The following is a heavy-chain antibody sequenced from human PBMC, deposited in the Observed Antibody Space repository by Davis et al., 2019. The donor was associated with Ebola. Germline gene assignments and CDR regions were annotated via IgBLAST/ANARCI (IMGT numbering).Heavy chain of an antibody. J-gene: IGHJ6*04. Sequence: GESLKISCAASGFTFSSYSMNWVRQAPGKGLEWVSSISSSSSYIYYADSVKGRFTISRDNSKNTLYLQMNSLRAEDTAVYYCARGGDIVVVVAATKDYYGMDVWGKGTTVTVSS. CDR2: ISSSSSYI. V-gene: IGHV3-21*01. D-gene: IGHD2-15*01. CDR3: ARGGDIVVVVAATKDYYGMDV. CDR1: GFTFSSYS.